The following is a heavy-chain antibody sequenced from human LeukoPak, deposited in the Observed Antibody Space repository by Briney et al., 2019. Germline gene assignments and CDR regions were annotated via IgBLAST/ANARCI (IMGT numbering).Heavy chain of an antibody. Sequence: PGRSLRLLYTASRFSIRNFDMVCVRHAPGKGLECVSTIDYNGHRTHYADSVKGRFTISRDNSKNTVYLQMNLLRAEDTDIYYCANDPQYDYFDIWGQGTMVTASS. D-gene: IGHD3-16*01. CDR1: RFSIRNFD. V-gene: IGHV3-23*05. J-gene: IGHJ3*02. CDR2: IDYNGHRT. CDR3: ANDPQYDYFDI.